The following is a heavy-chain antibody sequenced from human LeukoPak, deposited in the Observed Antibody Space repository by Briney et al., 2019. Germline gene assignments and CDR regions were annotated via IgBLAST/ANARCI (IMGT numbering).Heavy chain of an antibody. CDR1: GYTFTSYA. D-gene: IGHD3-10*01. CDR2: INAGNGNT. Sequence: ASVKVSCKASGYTFTSYAMHWVRQAPGQRLEWMGWINAGNGNTKYSQKFQGRVTITRDISASTAYMELSSLRSEDTAVYYCARDGIWFGELSLGAFDIWGQGTMVTVSS. J-gene: IGHJ3*02. V-gene: IGHV1-3*01. CDR3: ARDGIWFGELSLGAFDI.